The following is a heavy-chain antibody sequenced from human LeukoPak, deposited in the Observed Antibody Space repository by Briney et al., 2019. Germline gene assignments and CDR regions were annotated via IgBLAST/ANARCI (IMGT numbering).Heavy chain of an antibody. D-gene: IGHD2-21*01. J-gene: IGHJ1*01. CDR2: INPYNGGT. CDR3: VKFGHIISPSA. CDR1: GYTFTGYY. V-gene: IGHV1-2*02. Sequence: ASVKVSCKASGYTFTGYYIHWVRPAPGQGLAWMGWINPYNGGTNCAQRLQGRVTMTRDTSISTAYMELSSLASDDTAVYYCVKFGHIISPSACGQGTLVTASS.